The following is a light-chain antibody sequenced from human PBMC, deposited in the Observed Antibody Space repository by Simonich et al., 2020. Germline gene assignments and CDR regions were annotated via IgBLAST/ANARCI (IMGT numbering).Light chain of an antibody. CDR1: SGSIASNY. CDR2: EEN. CDR3: QSYDSSNQV. V-gene: IGLV6-57*01. J-gene: IGLJ2*01. Sequence: NFMLTQPHSVSESPGKTVTISCTRISGSIASNYVQWYQQRPGSSPTTVIYEENQRPSGVPDRFSGSIDSSSNSASLTISGLKTEDEADYYCQSYDSSNQVFGGGTKLTVL.